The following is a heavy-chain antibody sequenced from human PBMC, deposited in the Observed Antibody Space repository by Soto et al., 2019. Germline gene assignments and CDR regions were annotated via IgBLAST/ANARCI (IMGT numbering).Heavy chain of an antibody. V-gene: IGHV4-30-4*01. CDR3: ATRSLY. CDR2: VDSSGST. CDR1: GDSISNGDYY. J-gene: IGHJ4*02. Sequence: SETLSLTCTVSGDSISNGDYYWSWSRQPPGRGLEWIGYVDSSGSTYYNPSLKSRLTMSVDMSKNQFSLRLTSVTAADTDVYYFATRSLYWGQGVLLTVSS.